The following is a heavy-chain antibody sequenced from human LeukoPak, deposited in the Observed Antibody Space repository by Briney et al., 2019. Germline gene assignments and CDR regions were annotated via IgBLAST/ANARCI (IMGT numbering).Heavy chain of an antibody. V-gene: IGHV4-4*07. D-gene: IGHD3-22*01. Sequence: SETLSLTCTVSGGSISNYYWNWIRQPPGKGLEWIGRIYTSGSTNYNPSLKSRVTMSVDTSKNQFSLKLSSVTAADTAVYYCAREGVDSSGYYYEDYYYYYYMDVWGKGTTVAISS. CDR2: IYTSGST. J-gene: IGHJ6*03. CDR3: AREGVDSSGYYYEDYYYYYYMDV. CDR1: GGSISNYY.